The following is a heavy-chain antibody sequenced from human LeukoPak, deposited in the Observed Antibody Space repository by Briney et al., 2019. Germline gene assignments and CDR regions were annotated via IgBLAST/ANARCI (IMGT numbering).Heavy chain of an antibody. CDR3: ARGVAGKPWKAFGT. D-gene: IGHD6-19*01. CDR1: GGSLSSSSYY. V-gene: IGHV4-39*07. J-gene: IGHJ3*02. CDR2: IYYSGST. Sequence: SETLSLTCTDSGGSLSSSSYYWGWIRQPPGKGLESIGSIYYSGSTYYNPSLKSRVTISVDTSKNQFSLKLSSVTAADTAVYYCARGVAGKPWKAFGTWGQRTMVTVSS.